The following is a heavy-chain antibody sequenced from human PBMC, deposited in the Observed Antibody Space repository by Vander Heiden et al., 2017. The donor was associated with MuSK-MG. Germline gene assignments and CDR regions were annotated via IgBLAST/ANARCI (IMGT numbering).Heavy chain of an antibody. Sequence: EVQLLESGGGLVQPGGSLRLSCSASGFTFSSYAMSWVRQALGKGLEWVSAISGSGGSTYYADSVKGRFTISRDNSKNTLYLQMNSLRAEDTAVYYCAKYRIAAAGVDYWGQGTLVTVSS. CDR1: GFTFSSYA. CDR3: AKYRIAAAGVDY. CDR2: ISGSGGST. J-gene: IGHJ4*02. V-gene: IGHV3-23*01. D-gene: IGHD6-13*01.